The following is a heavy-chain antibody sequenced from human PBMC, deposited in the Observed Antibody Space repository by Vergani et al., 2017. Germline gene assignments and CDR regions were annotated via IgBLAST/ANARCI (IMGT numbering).Heavy chain of an antibody. V-gene: IGHV4-34*01. J-gene: IGHJ6*03. Sequence: IWVRQAPGKGLEWIGEINHSGSTNYNPSLKSRVTISVDTSKNQFSLKLSSVTAADTAVYYCARKRGVERYYYYMDVWGKGTTVTVSS. CDR3: ARKRGVERYYYYMDV. CDR2: INHSGST.